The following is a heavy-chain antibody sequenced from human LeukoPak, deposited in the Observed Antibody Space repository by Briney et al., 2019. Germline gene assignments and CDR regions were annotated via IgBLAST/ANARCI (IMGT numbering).Heavy chain of an antibody. D-gene: IGHD6-13*01. CDR3: AREIAAAGRFDY. J-gene: IGHJ4*02. CDR1: GFTFSNFG. Sequence: PGGSLRLSCAASGFTFSNFGLNWVRQAPGKGLEWVSYISSSSSGIYYADSVKGRFTISRDNAKKSLYLQMNSLRDEDTAVYYCAREIAAAGRFDYWGQGTLVTVSS. V-gene: IGHV3-48*02. CDR2: ISSSSSGI.